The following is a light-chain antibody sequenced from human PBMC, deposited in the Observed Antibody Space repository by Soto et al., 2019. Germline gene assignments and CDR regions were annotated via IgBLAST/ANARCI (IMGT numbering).Light chain of an antibody. CDR2: AAS. J-gene: IGKJ1*01. V-gene: IGKV1-6*01. CDR1: QGMRND. Sequence: AIQMTQSPSSLSASVGDRVTITCRASQGMRNDLGWYQQKPGKAPKLLIYAASSLQSGVPSTFSGSGSGTDFTLTISTLQPEDFATYYCRQDYNYPRTFGQGTKVEIK. CDR3: RQDYNYPRT.